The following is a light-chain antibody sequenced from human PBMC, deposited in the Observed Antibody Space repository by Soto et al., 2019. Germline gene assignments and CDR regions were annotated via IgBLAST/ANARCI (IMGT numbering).Light chain of an antibody. CDR2: DAT. Sequence: ENVLTQSPDTLSLSPGERATLSCRASQTIASNYFAWYQQKPGQAPRLLMYDATKRATGIPDRFSGSGSGTDFPITSSRLEPEDFAVYYCQQYVSLPWTFGQGTKVEIK. V-gene: IGKV3-20*01. CDR1: QTIASNY. J-gene: IGKJ1*01. CDR3: QQYVSLPWT.